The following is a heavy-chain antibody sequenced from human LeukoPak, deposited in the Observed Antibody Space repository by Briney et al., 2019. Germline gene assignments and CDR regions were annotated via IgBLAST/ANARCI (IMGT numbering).Heavy chain of an antibody. J-gene: IGHJ6*02. CDR3: ARESYSNYLPYYYYGMDV. Sequence: GGSLRLSCAASGFTFSSYWMSWVRQAPGKGLEWVANIKQDGSEKYYVDSVKGRFTISRDNAKNSLYLQMNSLRAEDTAVYYCARESYSNYLPYYYYGMDVWGQGTTVTVSS. D-gene: IGHD4-4*01. V-gene: IGHV3-7*01. CDR1: GFTFSSYW. CDR2: IKQDGSEK.